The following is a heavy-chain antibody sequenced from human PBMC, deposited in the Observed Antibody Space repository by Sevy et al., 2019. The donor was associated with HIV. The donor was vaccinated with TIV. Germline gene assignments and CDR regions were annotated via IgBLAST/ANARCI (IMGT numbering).Heavy chain of an antibody. Sequence: SETLSLTCTVSGASISSYYWSWIRQPAGKGLEWIGRIYASGRSIYNPSLKSRVPMSVDTSKNQFSLKLGSVTAADTAVYYCARDLALRESWFDPWGQGTLVTVSS. CDR1: GASISSYY. CDR2: IYASGRS. V-gene: IGHV4-4*07. J-gene: IGHJ5*02. CDR3: ARDLALRESWFDP.